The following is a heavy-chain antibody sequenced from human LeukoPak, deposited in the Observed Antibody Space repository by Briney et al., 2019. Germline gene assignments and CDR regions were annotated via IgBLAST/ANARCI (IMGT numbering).Heavy chain of an antibody. D-gene: IGHD1-26*01. J-gene: IGHJ4*02. CDR1: GGAVSSYY. V-gene: IGHV4-59*06. CDR2: IYYSGST. CDR3: ARVQVGATHFDY. Sequence: SETLSLTCSVSGGAVSSYYWSWIRQHPGKGLEWIGYIYYSGSTYYNPSLKSRVTISVDTSKNQFSLKLSSVTAADTAVYYCARVQVGATHFDYWGQGTLVTVSS.